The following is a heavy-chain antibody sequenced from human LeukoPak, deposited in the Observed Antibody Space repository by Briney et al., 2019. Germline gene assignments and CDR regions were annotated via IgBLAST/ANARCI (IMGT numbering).Heavy chain of an antibody. D-gene: IGHD2-8*01. CDR3: ARAPYCTSTCIGGPANLFDP. CDR1: GGSISSGGYY. CDR2: IYYSGST. V-gene: IGHV4-31*03. Sequence: SQTLSLTCTVSGGSISSGGYYWSWIRQHPGKGLEWIGHIYYSGSTYYNPSLKSRVTISVDTSKNQFSLKLSSVTAADTAVYYCARAPYCTSTCIGGPANLFDPWGQGTLVTVSS. J-gene: IGHJ5*02.